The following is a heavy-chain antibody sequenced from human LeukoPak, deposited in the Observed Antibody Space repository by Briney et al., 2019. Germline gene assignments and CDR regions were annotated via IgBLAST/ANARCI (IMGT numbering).Heavy chain of an antibody. CDR2: ISGSGGST. CDR3: VSGSRGWFDDNWFDP. V-gene: IGHV3-23*01. D-gene: IGHD6-19*01. J-gene: IGHJ5*02. CDR1: GFIFNNYA. Sequence: GGSLRLSCTASGFIFNNYAMSWVRQAPGKGLEWVSTISGSGGSTYYADSVKGRFTISRDNSKNTLYLQINSLRDEDTAVYYCVSGSRGWFDDNWFDPWGQGTLVTVSS.